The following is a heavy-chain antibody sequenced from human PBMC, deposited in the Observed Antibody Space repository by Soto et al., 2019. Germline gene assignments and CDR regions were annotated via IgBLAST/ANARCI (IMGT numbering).Heavy chain of an antibody. CDR2: ISAYNGNT. Sequence: ASVKVSCKASGYTFTSYGISWVRQAPGQGLEWMGWISAYNGNTNYAQKLQGRVTMTTDTSTSTAYMELGSLRSDDTAVYYCARVSSPDYDFWSDQGSAYYGMDVWGQGTTVTVSS. V-gene: IGHV1-18*01. CDR1: GYTFTSYG. CDR3: ARVSSPDYDFWSDQGSAYYGMDV. D-gene: IGHD3-3*01. J-gene: IGHJ6*02.